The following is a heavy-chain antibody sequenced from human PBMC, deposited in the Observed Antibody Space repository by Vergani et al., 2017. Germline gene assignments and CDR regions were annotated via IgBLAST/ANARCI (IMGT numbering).Heavy chain of an antibody. CDR2: IYYSGST. V-gene: IGHV4-30-4*08. CDR3: AXVELMWTDNGWFDP. J-gene: IGHJ5*02. CDR1: GGSISSGDYY. D-gene: IGHD1-7*01. Sequence: QVQLQESGPGLVKPSQTLYLTCTVSGGSISSGDYYWSWIRQPPGKGLEWIGYIYYSGSTYYKPSLKSRVTISVDTSKNQFSLKLSSVTAADTAVYYCAXVELMWTDNGWFDPWGQGTLVTVSS.